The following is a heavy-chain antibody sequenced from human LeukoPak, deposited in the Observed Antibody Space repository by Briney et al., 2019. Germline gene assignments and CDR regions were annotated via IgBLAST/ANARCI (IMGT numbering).Heavy chain of an antibody. J-gene: IGHJ6*02. Sequence: ASVKVSFKASGYTFTGYYMHWVRQAPGQGLEWMGWINPNSGGTNYAQKFQGRVTMTRDTSISTAYMELSRLRSDDTAVYYCARAYSGYDFGHYYYYGMDVWGQGTTVTVSS. D-gene: IGHD5-12*01. CDR2: INPNSGGT. V-gene: IGHV1-2*02. CDR3: ARAYSGYDFGHYYYYGMDV. CDR1: GYTFTGYY.